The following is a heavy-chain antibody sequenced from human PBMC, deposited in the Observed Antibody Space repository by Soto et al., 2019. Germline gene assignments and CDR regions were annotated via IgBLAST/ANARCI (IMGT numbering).Heavy chain of an antibody. V-gene: IGHV1-18*04. D-gene: IGHD3-10*01. CDR1: GYTFTSYG. Sequence: SVQVSFRTSGYTFTSYGSRWVRQAPGQGLEFMGLISAYNGKTHYAQKLQGRVTMTTDTSKRTAYRDLRSLRSDVTAVSYCARERGHTLLLWLWVGSKDVGGQGTTDNVS. J-gene: IGHJ6*02. CDR2: ISAYNGKT. CDR3: ARERGHTLLLWLWVGSKDV.